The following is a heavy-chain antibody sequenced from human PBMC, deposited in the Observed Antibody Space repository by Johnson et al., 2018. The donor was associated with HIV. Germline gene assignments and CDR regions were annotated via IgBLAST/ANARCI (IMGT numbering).Heavy chain of an antibody. CDR1: GFTFSDYY. V-gene: IGHV3-11*04. J-gene: IGHJ3*02. Sequence: QVQLVESGGGLVKPGGSLRLSCAASGFTFSDYYMSWIRQAPGKGLEWVSYISSSGSTYYADSVKGRFTISRDNSKNTLYLQMNSLRAEDTAVYYCARGYGGNYDAFDIWGQGTMVTVSS. D-gene: IGHD4-23*01. CDR3: ARGYGGNYDAFDI. CDR2: ISSSGST.